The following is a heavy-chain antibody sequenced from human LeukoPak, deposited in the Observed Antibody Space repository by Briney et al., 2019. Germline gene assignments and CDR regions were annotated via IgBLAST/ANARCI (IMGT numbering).Heavy chain of an antibody. CDR1: GGSISSSSYY. CDR3: ARDGRPPTPEKDYYYGMDV. J-gene: IGHJ6*02. Sequence: SETLSLTCTVSGGSISSSSYYWGWIRQPPGKGLEWIGSIYYSGSTYYNPSLKSRVTISVDTSKNQFSLKLSSVTAADTAVYYCARDGRPPTPEKDYYYGMDVWGQGTTVTVSS. D-gene: IGHD1-26*01. V-gene: IGHV4-39*07. CDR2: IYYSGST.